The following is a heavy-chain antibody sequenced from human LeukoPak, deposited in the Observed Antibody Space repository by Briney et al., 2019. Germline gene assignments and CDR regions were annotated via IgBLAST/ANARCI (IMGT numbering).Heavy chain of an antibody. J-gene: IGHJ4*02. D-gene: IGHD6-19*01. V-gene: IGHV3-53*01. Sequence: PGGSLRLSCEVSGFSVSSNYMSWVRQAPGKGLEWVSVIYSSTETYYADSVKGRFTISRDNPKNIAYLQMNSLRVEDTALYYCARAYSSGWSDYFDSWGQGTLVTVSS. CDR3: ARAYSSGWSDYFDS. CDR2: IYSSTET. CDR1: GFSVSSNY.